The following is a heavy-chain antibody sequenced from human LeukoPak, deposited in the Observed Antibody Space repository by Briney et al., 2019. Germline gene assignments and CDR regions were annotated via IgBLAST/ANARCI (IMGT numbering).Heavy chain of an antibody. CDR2: IYHSGST. CDR3: ASVYQYSSSADAFDI. J-gene: IGHJ3*02. CDR1: GGSFSGYY. V-gene: IGHV4-34*01. D-gene: IGHD6-6*01. Sequence: SETLSLTCAVYGGSFSGYYWSWIRQPPGKGLEWIGEIYHSGSTNYNPSLKSRVTISVDKPKNQFSLKLSSVTAADTAVYYCASVYQYSSSADAFDIWGQGTMVTVSS.